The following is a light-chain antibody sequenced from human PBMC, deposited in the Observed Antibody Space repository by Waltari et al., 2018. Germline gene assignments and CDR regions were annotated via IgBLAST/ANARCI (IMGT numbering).Light chain of an antibody. CDR3: AAWDVSLSGPV. V-gene: IGLV1-47*01. Sequence: QSVLTQPPSASGTPGQRVTISCSGSSSNIGSNYVYWYQQLPGTAPKLLIYRNNQRPSGVPDRFSGSKSGTSASLAISGLRSEDEGDYYCAAWDVSLSGPVFGGGTKLTVL. CDR2: RNN. J-gene: IGLJ2*01. CDR1: SSNIGSNY.